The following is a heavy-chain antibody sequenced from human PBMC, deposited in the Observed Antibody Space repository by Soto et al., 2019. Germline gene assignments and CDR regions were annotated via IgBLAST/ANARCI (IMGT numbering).Heavy chain of an antibody. CDR2: ISSSGSTI. Sequence: SLRLSCAASGFTFSDYYMSWIRQAPGKGLEWVSYISSSGSTIYYADSVKGRFTISRDNAKNSLYLQMNSLRADDTAVYYCARECSGGSCYDYWGQGTLVTVSS. CDR1: GFTFSDYY. V-gene: IGHV3-11*01. D-gene: IGHD2-15*01. J-gene: IGHJ4*02. CDR3: ARECSGGSCYDY.